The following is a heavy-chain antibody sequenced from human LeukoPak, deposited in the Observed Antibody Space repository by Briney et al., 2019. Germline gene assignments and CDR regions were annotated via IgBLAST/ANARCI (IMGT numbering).Heavy chain of an antibody. D-gene: IGHD6-19*01. CDR1: GGSINRNIYY. CDR3: ARDLMFTEEAVAGFDY. J-gene: IGHJ4*02. Sequence: PSETLSLICTVSGGSINRNIYYWGWVRQPPGKGLEWIGNIYSNGRTYYNPSLNNRVTISVDTSKNQFSLNLSSVTAADTAVYYCARDLMFTEEAVAGFDYWGQGTLVTVSS. CDR2: IYSNGRT. V-gene: IGHV4-39*07.